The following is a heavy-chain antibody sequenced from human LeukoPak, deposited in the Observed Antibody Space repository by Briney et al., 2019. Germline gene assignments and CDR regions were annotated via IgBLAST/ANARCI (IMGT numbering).Heavy chain of an antibody. D-gene: IGHD3-22*01. CDR1: GFTFSSYA. V-gene: IGHV3-23*01. CDR2: ISGSGGST. J-gene: IGHJ4*02. CDR3: AKAYYYDSSGYYFFDY. Sequence: GGSLRLSCAASGFTFSSYAMSWVRQAPGKGLEWVSAISGSGGSTYYADSVKGRFTISRDNSKNTLYLQMNSLRAEDTAVYYCAKAYYYDSSGYYFFDYWGQGTLVTVSS.